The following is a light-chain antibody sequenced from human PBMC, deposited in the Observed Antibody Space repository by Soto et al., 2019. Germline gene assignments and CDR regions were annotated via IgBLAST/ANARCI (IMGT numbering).Light chain of an antibody. CDR3: QSYDTSVSGWV. CDR2: GNN. Sequence: QSALTQPPSVSGAPGQRVTISCTGSSSNLGSDYAVHWYQQLPGTAPKVLIYGNNNRPSGVPDRFSGSKSGTSASLAITGLQAEDEADYYCQSYDTSVSGWVFGGGTKLTVL. CDR1: SSNLGSDYA. V-gene: IGLV1-40*01. J-gene: IGLJ3*02.